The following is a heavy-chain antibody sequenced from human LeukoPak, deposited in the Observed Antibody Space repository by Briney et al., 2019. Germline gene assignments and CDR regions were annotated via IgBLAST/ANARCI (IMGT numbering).Heavy chain of an antibody. CDR2: IWNDGSNK. V-gene: IGHV3-33*06. J-gene: IGHJ4*02. CDR1: GFTFSSYG. Sequence: PGGSLRLSCAASGFTFSSYGMHWVRQAPGKGLEWVAVIWNDGSNKYYADSVKGRFTISRDNSKNTLYLQMNSLRAEDTAVYYCAKAGFTVAYFDYWGQGTLVTVSS. CDR3: AKAGFTVAYFDY. D-gene: IGHD4-23*01.